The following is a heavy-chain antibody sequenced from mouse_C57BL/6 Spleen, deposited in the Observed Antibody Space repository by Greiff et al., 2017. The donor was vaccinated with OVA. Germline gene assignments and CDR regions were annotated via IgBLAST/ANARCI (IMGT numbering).Heavy chain of an antibody. J-gene: IGHJ4*01. CDR2: IYPGDGDT. D-gene: IGHD1-1*01. CDR1: GYAFSSSW. CDR3: AREVDYYGSSNYYAMDY. Sequence: VQLQQSGPELVKPGASVKISCKASGYAFSSSWMNWVKQRPGKGLEWIGRIYPGDGDTNYNGKFKGKATLTADKSSSTAYMQLSSLTSEDSAVYFCAREVDYYGSSNYYAMDYWGQGTSVTVSS. V-gene: IGHV1-82*01.